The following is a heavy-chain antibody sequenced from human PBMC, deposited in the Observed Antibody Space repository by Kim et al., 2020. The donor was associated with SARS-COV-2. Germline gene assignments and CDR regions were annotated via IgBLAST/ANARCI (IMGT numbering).Heavy chain of an antibody. V-gene: IGHV4-34*01. CDR3: ARGGYDFGTVFDI. CDR2: INHSGST. CDR1: GGSFSGYY. J-gene: IGHJ3*02. Sequence: SETLSLTCAVYGGSFSGYYWSWIRQPPGKGLEWIGEINHSGSTNYNPSLKSRVTISVDTSKNQFSLKLSSVTAADTAVYYCARGGYDFGTVFDIWGQGTMVTVSS. D-gene: IGHD3-3*01.